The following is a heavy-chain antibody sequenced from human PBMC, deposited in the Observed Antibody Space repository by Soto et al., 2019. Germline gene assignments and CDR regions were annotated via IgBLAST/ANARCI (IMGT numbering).Heavy chain of an antibody. CDR3: ARGLTPYSSGYLRGGRYFDY. J-gene: IGHJ4*02. CDR2: MNPNTGYT. Sequence: GASVKVSCKASGYTITGYDIHWVRQATGQGLEWMGWMNPNTGYTANAQKFQGRVTMTRDTSTSTVYMELSSLRSEDTAVYYCARGLTPYSSGYLRGGRYFDYWGQGTLVTVSS. CDR1: GYTITGYD. D-gene: IGHD3-22*01. V-gene: IGHV1-8*01.